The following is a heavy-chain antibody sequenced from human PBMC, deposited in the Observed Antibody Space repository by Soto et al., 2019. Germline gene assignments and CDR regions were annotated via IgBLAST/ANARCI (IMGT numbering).Heavy chain of an antibody. J-gene: IGHJ4*02. CDR3: ARMGTGYDYGYFDN. CDR2: IWPGDSET. Sequence: PGESLKISCQGSGYKFIDYWIVWVRQKPGKGLEWMGIIWPGDSETRYSPSLQGQVTISADKSINTAYLQWSRLKASDTAMYYCARMGTGYDYGYFDNWGQGTQVTVSS. CDR1: GYKFIDYW. V-gene: IGHV5-51*01. D-gene: IGHD5-18*01.